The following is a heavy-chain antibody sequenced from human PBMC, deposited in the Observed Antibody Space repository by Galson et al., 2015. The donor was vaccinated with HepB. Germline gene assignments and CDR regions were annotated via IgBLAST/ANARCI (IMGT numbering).Heavy chain of an antibody. J-gene: IGHJ5*02. D-gene: IGHD2-21*02. V-gene: IGHV1-69*06. CDR2: IIPIFGTA. Sequence: SVKVSCKASGGTFSSYAISWVRQAPGQGLEWMGGIIPIFGTANYAQKFQGRVTITADKSTSTAYMELSSLRSEDTAVYYCVRDGVYCGGDCYLNNWFDPWGQGTLVTVSS. CDR1: GGTFSSYA. CDR3: VRDGVYCGGDCYLNNWFDP.